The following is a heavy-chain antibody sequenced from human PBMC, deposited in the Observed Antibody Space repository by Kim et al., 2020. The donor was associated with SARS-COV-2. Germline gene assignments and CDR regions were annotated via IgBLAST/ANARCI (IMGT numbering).Heavy chain of an antibody. CDR2: INCGTGNT. J-gene: IGHJ6*02. Sequence: ASVKVSCKASGYTFTTYAMHWVRQAPGQRPEWMGWINCGTGNTKYSQRFQDRITITRDTSASSAYMELRSLRSEDTGVYYCAREGGFSGSTPDGMDFWGQWTTVSV. CDR1: GYTFTTYA. V-gene: IGHV1-3*01. D-gene: IGHD3-10*01. CDR3: AREGGFSGSTPDGMDF.